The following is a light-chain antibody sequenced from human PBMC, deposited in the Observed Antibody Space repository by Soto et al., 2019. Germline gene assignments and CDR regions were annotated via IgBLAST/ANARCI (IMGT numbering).Light chain of an antibody. CDR3: AAWDDSLNGRV. CDR1: SSNIGSNT. J-gene: IGLJ1*01. CDR2: SNN. V-gene: IGLV1-44*01. Sequence: QAVVTQPPSASGTPGQRVTISCSGSSSNIGSNTVNWYQQLPGTAPKLLIYSNNQRPSGVPDRFSGSKSGTSASLAISGLQSEDEAEYYCAAWDDSLNGRVFGTGTKVTVL.